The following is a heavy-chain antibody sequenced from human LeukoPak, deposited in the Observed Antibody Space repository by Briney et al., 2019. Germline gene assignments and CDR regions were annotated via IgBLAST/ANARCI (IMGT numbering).Heavy chain of an antibody. CDR2: INHSGST. Sequence: SETLSLTCAVYGGSFSGYYWSWIRQPPGKGLEWIGEINHSGSTNYNQSLKSRVTISVDTSKNQFSLKLSSVTAADTAVYYCAYRGYSYGLFDYWGQGTLVTVSS. CDR1: GGSFSGYY. J-gene: IGHJ4*02. V-gene: IGHV4-34*01. CDR3: AYRGYSYGLFDY. D-gene: IGHD5-18*01.